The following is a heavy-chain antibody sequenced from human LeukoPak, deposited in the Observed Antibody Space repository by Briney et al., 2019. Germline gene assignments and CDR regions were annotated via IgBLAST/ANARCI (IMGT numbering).Heavy chain of an antibody. CDR3: AREGRYYYDSSGYYPFDY. D-gene: IGHD3-22*01. CDR1: GGTFSSYT. J-gene: IGHJ4*02. V-gene: IGHV1-69*04. CDR2: IIPILGIA. Sequence: GSSVKVSCKASGGTFSSYTISWVRQAPGQGLEWMGRIIPILGIANYAQKFQGRVTITADKSTSTAYMELSSPRSEDTAVYYCAREGRYYYDSSGYYPFDYWGQGTLVTVSS.